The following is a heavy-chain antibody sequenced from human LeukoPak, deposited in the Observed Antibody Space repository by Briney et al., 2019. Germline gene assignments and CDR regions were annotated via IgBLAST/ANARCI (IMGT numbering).Heavy chain of an antibody. J-gene: IGHJ4*02. V-gene: IGHV4-30-4*08. CDR1: GFTFSSYS. D-gene: IGHD3-10*01. Sequence: LRLSCAASGFTFSSYSMNWIRQPPGKGLEWIGFIYYTVKTFYNPSLKSRVSISVDTSKNQFSLNLISVTAADTAVYYCARDAESPFDYWGQGMLVTVSS. CDR2: IYYTVKT. CDR3: ARDAESPFDY.